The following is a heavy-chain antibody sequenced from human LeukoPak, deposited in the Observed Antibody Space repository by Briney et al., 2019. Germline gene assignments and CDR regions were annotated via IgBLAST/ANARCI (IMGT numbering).Heavy chain of an antibody. CDR2: MTHDGSDE. V-gene: IGHV3-7*01. CDR1: GFTVNYW. Sequence: GGSLRLPCAASGFTVNYWMSWARQAPGKGLEWVATMTHDGSDEYYLDSVKGRFTISRDSAKNSIYLQMNSLRVEDTSTYYCAKGDLENWGQGTLVTVSS. J-gene: IGHJ4*02. CDR3: AKGDLEN.